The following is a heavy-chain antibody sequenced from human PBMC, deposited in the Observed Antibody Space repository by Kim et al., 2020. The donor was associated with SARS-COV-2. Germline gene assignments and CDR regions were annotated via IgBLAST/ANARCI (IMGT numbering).Heavy chain of an antibody. Sequence: ASVKVSCKASGYTFTSYYMHWVRQAPGQGLEWMGIINPSGGSTSYAQKFQGRVTMTRDTSTSTVYMELSSLRSEDTAVYYCARTVVAATTYYYYGMDVWGQGTTVTVSS. CDR2: INPSGGST. CDR3: ARTVVAATTYYYYGMDV. J-gene: IGHJ6*02. CDR1: GYTFTSYY. V-gene: IGHV1-46*01. D-gene: IGHD2-15*01.